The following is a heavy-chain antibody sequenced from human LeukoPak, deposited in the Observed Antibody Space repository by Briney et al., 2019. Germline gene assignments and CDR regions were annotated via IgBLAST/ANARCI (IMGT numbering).Heavy chain of an antibody. V-gene: IGHV4-59*01. CDR1: GDSMTSDY. CDR2: IYYSGST. CDR3: ARVLSGSYHY. J-gene: IGHJ4*02. Sequence: PSETLSLTCTVSGDSMTSDYWTWIRQPPGKGLEWIGYIYYSGSTNYNPSLKSRVTISVDTSKNQFSLKLSSVTAADTAVYYCARVLSGSYHYWGQGTLVTVTS. D-gene: IGHD1-26*01.